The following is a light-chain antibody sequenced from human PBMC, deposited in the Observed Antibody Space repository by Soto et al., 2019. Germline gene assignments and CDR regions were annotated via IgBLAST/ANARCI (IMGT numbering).Light chain of an antibody. CDR3: QHYGSYSEA. CDR1: QDIRRS. Sequence: IQLPQSPSSLSAFVGDRVTLTFRASQDIRRSLGWYQQKPGKAPKLLIYKASTRESGIPSRFSGSGSGTEFTLTISSLQPDDFAMYYCQHYGSYSEAFGQGTKVDIK. J-gene: IGKJ1*01. V-gene: IGKV1-5*03. CDR2: KAS.